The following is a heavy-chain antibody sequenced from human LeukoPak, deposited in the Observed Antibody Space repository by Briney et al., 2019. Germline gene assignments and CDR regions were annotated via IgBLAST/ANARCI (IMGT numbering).Heavy chain of an antibody. CDR2: INPSGGST. CDR3: ARDLYPHSGSYFDLVPILDY. CDR1: GYTFTSYY. V-gene: IGHV1-46*01. Sequence: AASVKVSCKASGYTFTSYYMHWVRQAPGQGLEWMGIINPSGGSTNYAQKFQGRVTITADKSTSTAYMELSSLRSEDTAVYYCARDLYPHSGSYFDLVPILDYWGQGTLVTVSS. D-gene: IGHD1-26*01. J-gene: IGHJ4*02.